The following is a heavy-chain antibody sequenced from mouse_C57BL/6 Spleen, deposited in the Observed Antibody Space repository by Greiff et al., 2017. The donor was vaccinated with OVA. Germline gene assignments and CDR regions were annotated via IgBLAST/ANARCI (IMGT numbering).Heavy chain of an antibody. CDR3: ARRFEGYYAWFAY. CDR1: GYAFSSYW. V-gene: IGHV1-80*01. Sequence: LVESGAELVKPGASVKISCKASGYAFSSYWMNWVKQRPGKGLEWIGQIYPGDGDTNYNGKFTGKATLTADKSSSTAYMQLSSLTSEDSAVYFCARRFEGYYAWFAYWGQGTLVTVSA. D-gene: IGHD2-3*01. CDR2: IYPGDGDT. J-gene: IGHJ3*01.